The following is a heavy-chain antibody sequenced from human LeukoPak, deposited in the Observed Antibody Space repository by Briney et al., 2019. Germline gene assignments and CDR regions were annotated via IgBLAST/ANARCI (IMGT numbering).Heavy chain of an antibody. D-gene: IGHD6-13*01. J-gene: IGHJ4*02. Sequence: GGSLRLSCAASGFTFSSYWMHWVCQAPGKGLVWVSRINSDGSNTKYADSVKGRFTISRDNAKNTLYLQMNSLRAEDTAVYYCTRDHSSSLDYWGQGTLVTVSS. V-gene: IGHV3-74*03. CDR3: TRDHSSSLDY. CDR1: GFTFSSYW. CDR2: INSDGSNT.